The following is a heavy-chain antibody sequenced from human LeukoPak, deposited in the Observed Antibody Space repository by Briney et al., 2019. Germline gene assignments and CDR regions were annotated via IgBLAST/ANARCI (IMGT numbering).Heavy chain of an antibody. V-gene: IGHV1-69*13. J-gene: IGHJ3*02. CDR2: IIPIYGAA. D-gene: IGHD3-22*01. CDR3: AREGRLYDSGGYSVFAAFDI. Sequence: SVKVSCKASGGTFSNSAISWVRQAPGQGLEWMGQIIPIYGAANYAHRFQDRVTITSDESTSTASMELTSLRSEDTAMYYCAREGRLYDSGGYSVFAAFDIWGQGTMVTVSS. CDR1: GGTFSNSA.